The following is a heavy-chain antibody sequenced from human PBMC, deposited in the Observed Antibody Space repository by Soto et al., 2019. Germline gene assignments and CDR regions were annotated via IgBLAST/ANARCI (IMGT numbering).Heavy chain of an antibody. CDR3: ARAYYDILTGSDAFDI. Sequence: SETLSLTCTVSGGSLSSYSWNWIRQPAGKGLEWIGYIYYSGSTNYNPSLKSRVTISVDTSKNQFSLKLSSVTAADTAVYYCARAYYDILTGSDAFDIWGQGTMVTVSS. CDR1: GGSLSSYS. J-gene: IGHJ3*02. D-gene: IGHD3-9*01. CDR2: IYYSGST. V-gene: IGHV4-59*01.